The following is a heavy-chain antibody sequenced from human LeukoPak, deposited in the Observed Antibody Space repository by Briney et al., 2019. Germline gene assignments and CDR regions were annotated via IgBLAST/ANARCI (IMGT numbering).Heavy chain of an antibody. CDR3: ARDMGYAAYFQH. D-gene: IGHD5-12*01. V-gene: IGHV4-39*07. J-gene: IGHJ1*01. Sequence: SETLSLTCTVSGGSISSSSYYWGWIRQPPGKGLEWIGSIYYSGSTYYSPSLKSRVTISVDTSKNQFSLKLSSVTAADTAVYYCARDMGYAAYFQHWGQGTLVTVSS. CDR1: GGSISSSSYY. CDR2: IYYSGST.